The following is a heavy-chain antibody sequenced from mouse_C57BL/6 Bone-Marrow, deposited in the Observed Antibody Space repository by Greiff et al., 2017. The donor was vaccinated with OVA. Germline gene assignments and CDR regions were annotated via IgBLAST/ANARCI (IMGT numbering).Heavy chain of an antibody. J-gene: IGHJ2*01. CDR1: GFTFSDYY. V-gene: IGHV5-12*01. CDR2: ISNGGGST. Sequence: EVKLMESGGGLVQPGGSLKLSCAASGFTFSDYYMYWVRQTPEKRLEWVAYISNGGGSTYYPDTVKGRFTISRDNAKNTLYLQMSRLKSENTAMYYCARRGYGPFDYWGQGTTLTVSS. CDR3: ARRGYGPFDY. D-gene: IGHD2-2*01.